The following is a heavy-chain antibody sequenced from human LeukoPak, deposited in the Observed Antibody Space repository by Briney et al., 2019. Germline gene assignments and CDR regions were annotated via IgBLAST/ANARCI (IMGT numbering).Heavy chain of an antibody. D-gene: IGHD2-2*02. V-gene: IGHV3-30-3*01. Sequence: GGSLRLSCAASGFTFSGYAMHWVRQAPGKGLEWVAVISYDGSNKYYADSVKGRFTISRDNTKNTLYLQMNSLRAEDTAVYYCASSYCSSTSCYTLPNDYWGQGTLVTVSS. CDR3: ASSYCSSTSCYTLPNDY. CDR2: ISYDGSNK. CDR1: GFTFSGYA. J-gene: IGHJ4*02.